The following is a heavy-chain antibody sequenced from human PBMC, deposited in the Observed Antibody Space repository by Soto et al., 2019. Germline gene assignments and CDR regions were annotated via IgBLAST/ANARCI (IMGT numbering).Heavy chain of an antibody. CDR2: ISATGGGT. CDR1: GFNFNSYA. J-gene: IGHJ4*02. V-gene: IGHV3-23*01. D-gene: IGHD3-16*01. CDR3: AKDRRAGGNSAFYFDF. Sequence: GGSLRLSCSASGFNFNSYAMSWVRQAPGKGLEWVSLISATGGGTYYADSVKGRFTISRDNSHNTLYLQVHSLTAEDTAVYYCAKDRRAGGNSAFYFDFWGQGAQVTVSS.